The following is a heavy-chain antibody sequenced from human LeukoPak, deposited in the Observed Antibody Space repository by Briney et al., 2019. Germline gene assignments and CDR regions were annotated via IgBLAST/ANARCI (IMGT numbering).Heavy chain of an antibody. CDR2: ISYDGENI. D-gene: IGHD3-9*01. J-gene: IGHJ6*02. CDR3: VDRAVDV. Sequence: GRSLGLSCAASGFSFSSYGLHWVRQAPGKGLEWVSAISYDGENIHYADSVKGRFTISRDNSKNTLYLQMSSLRAEDTAIYYCVDRAVDVWGQGTTVTVSS. CDR1: GFSFSSYG. V-gene: IGHV3-30*03.